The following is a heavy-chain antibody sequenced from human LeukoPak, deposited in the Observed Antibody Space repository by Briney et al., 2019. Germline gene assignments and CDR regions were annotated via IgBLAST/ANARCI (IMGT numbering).Heavy chain of an antibody. J-gene: IGHJ4*02. D-gene: IGHD4-23*01. Sequence: GGSLRLSCAASGFTFSSYEMDWVRQPPGKGLEWVSCISSSDSTIYYADSVKGRFTISRDNAKNSLYLQMNSLRAEDTAVYYCARDYGGSSPFDYWGQGTLVTVSS. CDR1: GFTFSSYE. CDR2: ISSSDSTI. CDR3: ARDYGGSSPFDY. V-gene: IGHV3-48*03.